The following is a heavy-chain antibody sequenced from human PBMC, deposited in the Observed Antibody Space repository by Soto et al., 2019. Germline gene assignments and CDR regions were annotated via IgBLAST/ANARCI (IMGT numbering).Heavy chain of an antibody. CDR2: INPNSGGT. J-gene: IGHJ4*02. Sequence: ASVKVSCKASGYTFTGYYMHWVRQAPGQGLEWMGWINPNSGGTNYAQKFQDRVTITADDSTNTVYMELSSLRSDDTAVYFCASGASRWYPYFFDSWAQGTLVTVSS. D-gene: IGHD6-13*01. CDR1: GYTFTGYY. CDR3: ASGASRWYPYFFDS. V-gene: IGHV1-2*02.